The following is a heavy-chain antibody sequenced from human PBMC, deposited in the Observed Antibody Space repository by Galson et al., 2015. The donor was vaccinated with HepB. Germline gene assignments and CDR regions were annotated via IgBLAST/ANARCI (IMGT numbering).Heavy chain of an antibody. Sequence: SVKVSCKASGYTFTSYYMHWVRQAPGQGLEWMGIINPSGGSTSYAQKFQGRVTMTRDTSTSTVYMELSSLRSEDTAVYYCARVYYYDSSGSKVLYYFDYWGQGTLVTVSS. CDR3: ARVYYYDSSGSKVLYYFDY. V-gene: IGHV1-46*03. D-gene: IGHD3-22*01. J-gene: IGHJ4*02. CDR2: INPSGGST. CDR1: GYTFTSYY.